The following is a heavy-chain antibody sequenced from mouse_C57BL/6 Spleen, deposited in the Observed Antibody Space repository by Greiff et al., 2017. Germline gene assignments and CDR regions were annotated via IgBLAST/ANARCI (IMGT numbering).Heavy chain of an antibody. CDR2: IDPSDSYT. Sequence: VQLQQPGAELVMPGASVKLSCKASGYTFTSYWMHWVKQRPGQGLEWIGEIDPSDSYTNYNQKFKGKSTLTVDKSSSTAYMQLSSLTSEDSAVYYCARRYDYAYAMDYWGQGTSVTVSS. J-gene: IGHJ4*01. CDR1: GYTFTSYW. D-gene: IGHD2-4*01. CDR3: ARRYDYAYAMDY. V-gene: IGHV1-69*01.